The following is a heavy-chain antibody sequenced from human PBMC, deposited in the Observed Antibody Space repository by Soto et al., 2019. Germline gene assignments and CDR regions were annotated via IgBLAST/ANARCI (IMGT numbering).Heavy chain of an antibody. D-gene: IGHD3-3*01. Sequence: SETLTLTCTVSGGSLTKYYWSWIRQPAGKGLEWIGRVSTSGNVVSKASLRSRLTMSVDTSKNQFSLRLTSVTAADTAVYYCARDNNDFWSLYPLAFDYWGQGALVTVSS. V-gene: IGHV4-4*07. CDR2: VSTSGNV. J-gene: IGHJ4*02. CDR3: ARDNNDFWSLYPLAFDY. CDR1: GGSLTKYY.